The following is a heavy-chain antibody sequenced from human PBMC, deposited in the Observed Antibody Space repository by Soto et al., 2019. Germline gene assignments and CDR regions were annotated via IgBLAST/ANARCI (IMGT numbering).Heavy chain of an antibody. CDR2: IKTVTDGGTT. D-gene: IGHD6-25*01. CDR1: GFTFSNDW. V-gene: IGHV3-15*01. CDR3: MTHAVIYSRGH. Sequence: EVQLVESGGGLAKPGGSLRLSCAASGFTFSNDWMNWVRQAPGKGLEWVARIKTVTDGGTTDYAAPVKGRFFISRDDSKSTLYLQMNSLNTEDTAIYYCMTHAVIYSRGHWGEGTLVTVAS. J-gene: IGHJ4*02.